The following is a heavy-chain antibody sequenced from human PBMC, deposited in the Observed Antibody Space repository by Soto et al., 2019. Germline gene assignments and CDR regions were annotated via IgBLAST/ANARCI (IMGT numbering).Heavy chain of an antibody. CDR2: INPNSGGT. J-gene: IGHJ6*02. V-gene: IGHV1-2*04. CDR3: ARAYYDILTGSYYYGMDV. Sequence: ASVKVSCKASGYTFTGYYMHWVRQAPGQGLEWMGWINPNSGGTNYAQKFQGWVTMTRDTSISTAYMELSRLRSDDTAVYYCARAYYDILTGSYYYGMDVWGQGTTVTVSS. CDR1: GYTFTGYY. D-gene: IGHD3-9*01.